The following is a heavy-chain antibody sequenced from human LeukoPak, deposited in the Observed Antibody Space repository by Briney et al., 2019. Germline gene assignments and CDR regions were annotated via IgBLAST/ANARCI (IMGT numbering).Heavy chain of an antibody. CDR3: ARDGGGYCSGGSCYFPAPFDY. CDR2: IWYDGSNK. D-gene: IGHD2-15*01. Sequence: PGRSLRLSCAASGFTFSSYGMHWVRQAPGKGLEWVAVIWYDGSNKYYADSVKGRFTISRDNSKNTLCLQMNSLRAEDTAVYYCARDGGGYCSGGSCYFPAPFDYWGQGTLVTVSS. CDR1: GFTFSSYG. V-gene: IGHV3-33*01. J-gene: IGHJ4*02.